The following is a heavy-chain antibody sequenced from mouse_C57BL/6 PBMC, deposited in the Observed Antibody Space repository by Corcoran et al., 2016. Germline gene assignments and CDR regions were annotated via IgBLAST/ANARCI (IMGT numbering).Heavy chain of an antibody. J-gene: IGHJ4*01. Sequence: QVQLQQPGTELVKPGASVKLSCKASGYTFTSYWMHWVKQRPGQGLEWIGNINPSNGGTNYNEKFKSKATLTVDKSSSTAYMQLRSLTSEDSAVYYCAKEPNWDYAMDYWGQGTSVTVSS. D-gene: IGHD4-1*01. CDR3: AKEPNWDYAMDY. CDR2: INPSNGGT. V-gene: IGHV1-53*01. CDR1: GYTFTSYW.